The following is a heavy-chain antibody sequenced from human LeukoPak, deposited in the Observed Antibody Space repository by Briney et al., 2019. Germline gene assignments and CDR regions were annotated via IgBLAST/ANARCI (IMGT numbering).Heavy chain of an antibody. CDR3: ARPFEVGATPYNWFDP. CDR1: GYTFTGYY. Sequence: GASVKVSCKASGYTFTGYYMHRVRQAPGQGLEWMGRINPNSGGTNYAQKFQGRVTMTRDTSISTAYMELSRLRSDDTAVYYCARPFEVGATPYNWFDPWGQGTLVTVSS. V-gene: IGHV1-2*06. J-gene: IGHJ5*02. D-gene: IGHD1-26*01. CDR2: INPNSGGT.